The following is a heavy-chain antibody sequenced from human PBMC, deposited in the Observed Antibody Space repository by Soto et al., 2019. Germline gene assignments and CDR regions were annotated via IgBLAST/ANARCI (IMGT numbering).Heavy chain of an antibody. V-gene: IGHV5-51*01. D-gene: IGHD3-3*02. CDR2: ILPGNSDI. CDR3: ARHLAVVGVRDY. Sequence: GESLKISCKGSGYSFTTYWIDWVRQMPGKGLEWMGIILPGNSDIIYSPSFQGQVTISADKSINTAYLQWSSLKASDSAIYYCARHLAVVGVRDYWGQGTLVTVSS. CDR1: GYSFTTYW. J-gene: IGHJ4*02.